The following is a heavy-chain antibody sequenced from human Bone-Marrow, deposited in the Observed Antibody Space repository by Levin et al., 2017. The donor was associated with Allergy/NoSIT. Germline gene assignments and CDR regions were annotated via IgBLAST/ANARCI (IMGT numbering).Heavy chain of an antibody. CDR1: GFIFADYA. CDR2: LDGSSAKT. CDR3: AKAGTTVMLDYSYLDV. J-gene: IGHJ6*03. D-gene: IGHD4-17*01. V-gene: IGHV3-23*01. Sequence: SCTISGFIFADYAMNWVRQAPGRGLEWVSSLDGSSAKTYYADSVQGRFTISREYSKNTLFLQMNSLRVEDTARYYCAKAGTTVMLDYSYLDVWGEGTAVTVSS.